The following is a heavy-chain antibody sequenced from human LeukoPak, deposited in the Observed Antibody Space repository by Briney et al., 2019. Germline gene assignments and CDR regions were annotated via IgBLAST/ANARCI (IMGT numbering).Heavy chain of an antibody. CDR3: ARGRAGIAAAGFDY. V-gene: IGHV3-30*04. D-gene: IGHD6-13*01. J-gene: IGHJ4*02. Sequence: GGSLRLSCATSGFTFSMSSMHWVRLAPGKGLEWLAGISFDGANKFSGDSVKGRFSISRDNSKNTLYLQMNSLGLDDTAVYFCARGRAGIAAAGFDYWGQGTLVTVSS. CDR2: ISFDGANK. CDR1: GFTFSMSS.